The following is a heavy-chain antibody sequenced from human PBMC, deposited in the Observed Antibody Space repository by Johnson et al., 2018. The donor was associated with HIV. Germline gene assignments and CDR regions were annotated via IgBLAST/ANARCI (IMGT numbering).Heavy chain of an antibody. V-gene: IGHV3-30-3*01. D-gene: IGHD6-19*01. Sequence: QVQLVESGGGVVQAGRSLRLSCAASGFSFSSYALHWVRQAPGKGLEWVAAVSYETTNKHYADSVKGRFTISRDNSKSTLILQMNSLRAEDTAVYYCAREMGWEDAFDLWGQGTMVTVSS. J-gene: IGHJ3*01. CDR3: AREMGWEDAFDL. CDR1: GFSFSSYA. CDR2: VSYETTNK.